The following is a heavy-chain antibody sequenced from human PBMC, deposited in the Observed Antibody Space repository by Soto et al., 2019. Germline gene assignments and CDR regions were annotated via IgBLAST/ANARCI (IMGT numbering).Heavy chain of an antibody. CDR3: ARVVGGIPVAGSWNWFDP. D-gene: IGHD6-19*01. CDR2: ISTYNGNT. J-gene: IGHJ5*02. CDR1: GYTFTSYA. Sequence: ASVKVSCKASGYTFTSYALSWVRHAPGQGLEWMGWISTYNGNTNYAQNLQGRVTMTTDISTNTAYTELRSLRSDDTAVYYCARVVGGIPVAGSWNWFDPWGQGTLVTVSS. V-gene: IGHV1-18*04.